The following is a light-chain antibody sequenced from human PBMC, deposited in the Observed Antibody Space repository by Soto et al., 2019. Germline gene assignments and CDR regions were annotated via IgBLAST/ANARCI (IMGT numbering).Light chain of an antibody. CDR3: QQRSSSPWT. CDR2: DAS. J-gene: IGKJ2*01. CDR1: QSVSSY. V-gene: IGKV3-11*01. Sequence: EIVLTQSPATLSLSPGERATLSCRASQSVSSYVAWYQQKPGQAPRLLIYDASNRATGIPARFSGSGSGTDFTLTISSPEPEDFAVYYCQQRSSSPWTFGQGTKVEIK.